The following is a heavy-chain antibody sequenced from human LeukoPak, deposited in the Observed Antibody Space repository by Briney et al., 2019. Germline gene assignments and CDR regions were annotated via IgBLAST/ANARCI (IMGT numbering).Heavy chain of an antibody. V-gene: IGHV3-23*01. CDR2: ITDSGGTT. D-gene: IGHD1-26*01. CDR3: AKLWRGSRPRYFDY. CDR1: GFTFSNYA. J-gene: IGHJ4*02. Sequence: GGSLRLPCAASGFTFSNYAMSWVRQAPGKGLEWVSTITDSGGTTFYADSVKGRFTISRDNFKNTVYLQMNSLRVEDTAVYYCAKLWRGSRPRYFDYWGQGTLVTVSS.